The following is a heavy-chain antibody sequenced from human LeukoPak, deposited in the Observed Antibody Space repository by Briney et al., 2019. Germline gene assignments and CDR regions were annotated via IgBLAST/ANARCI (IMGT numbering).Heavy chain of an antibody. V-gene: IGHV4-4*07. CDR3: AREGSGLGPILG. Sequence: ASETLSLTCTVSGGSISSYFWNWIRQPAGKGLEWIGRIYTSGSTDYNSSLRSRVTMSLDTSKNQFSLKLSSVTAADTAVYYCAREGSGLGPILGWGQGTLVTVSS. J-gene: IGHJ4*02. CDR1: GGSISSYF. CDR2: IYTSGST. D-gene: IGHD2/OR15-2a*01.